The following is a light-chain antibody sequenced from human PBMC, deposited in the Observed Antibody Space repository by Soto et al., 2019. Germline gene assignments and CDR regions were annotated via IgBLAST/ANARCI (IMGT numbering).Light chain of an antibody. Sequence: DIQMTQSPSTLSAPVGDRVTITCRASQSISTWLAWYQQKPGKAPKLLIYTASRLESGVPSRFSGSGSGTEFTLTISSLQPDDFATYYCQQYNSHSSYTFGQGTKLEIK. J-gene: IGKJ2*01. CDR1: QSISTW. V-gene: IGKV1-5*03. CDR3: QQYNSHSSYT. CDR2: TAS.